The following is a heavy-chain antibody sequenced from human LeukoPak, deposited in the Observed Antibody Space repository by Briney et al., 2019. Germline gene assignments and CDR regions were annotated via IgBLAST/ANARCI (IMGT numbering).Heavy chain of an antibody. Sequence: GGSLRLSCAASGFTFSSNWMAWVRQTPGKGLEWVANINQDGSKKYCVDSVKGRFTISRDNAKNSVYLQMDSLRVEATAVYYCARARDSTGRADYWGQGTLVTVTS. CDR3: ARARDSTGRADY. V-gene: IGHV3-7*01. CDR2: INQDGSKK. J-gene: IGHJ4*02. D-gene: IGHD1-14*01. CDR1: GFTFSSNW.